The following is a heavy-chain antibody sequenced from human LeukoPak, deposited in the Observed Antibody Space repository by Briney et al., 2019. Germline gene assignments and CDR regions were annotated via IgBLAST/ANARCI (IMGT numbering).Heavy chain of an antibody. Sequence: SETLSLTCTVSGGSVSSGSYYWSWVRQPPGRGLEWIGYIYYSGNTNYNPSLKSRVTISVDTSKNQFSLKLSSVTAADTAVYYCAREGLATMIRGVIPYWGQGTLVTVSS. CDR1: GGSVSSGSYY. CDR2: IYYSGNT. J-gene: IGHJ4*02. D-gene: IGHD3-10*01. CDR3: AREGLATMIRGVIPY. V-gene: IGHV4-61*01.